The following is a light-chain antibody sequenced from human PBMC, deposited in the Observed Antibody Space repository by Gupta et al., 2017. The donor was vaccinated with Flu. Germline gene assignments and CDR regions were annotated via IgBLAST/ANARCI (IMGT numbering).Light chain of an antibody. CDR2: DDS. CDR1: NIGAKS. Sequence: SYVLTQPPSVSVAPGQTATITFGGINIGAKSVHWYQQKTGQAPVLVVYDDSDRPSGIPERFSGSNSGNTATLTISRVEAGDEADYYCQVWDSQSDQGVFGGGTKVTVL. V-gene: IGLV3-21*02. CDR3: QVWDSQSDQGV. J-gene: IGLJ3*02.